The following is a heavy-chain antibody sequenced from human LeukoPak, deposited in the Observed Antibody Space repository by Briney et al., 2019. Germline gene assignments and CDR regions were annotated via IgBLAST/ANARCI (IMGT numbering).Heavy chain of an antibody. D-gene: IGHD6-19*01. Sequence: PGGSLRLSCAASGFTFSSYGMHWVRQAPGKGLEWVAFIRYDGSNKYYADSVKGRFTISRDNSKDTLYLQMNSLRAEDTAVYYCAKDMRSSGWYFVAPYFDYWGQGTLVTVSS. CDR2: IRYDGSNK. V-gene: IGHV3-30*02. CDR3: AKDMRSSGWYFVAPYFDY. J-gene: IGHJ4*02. CDR1: GFTFSSYG.